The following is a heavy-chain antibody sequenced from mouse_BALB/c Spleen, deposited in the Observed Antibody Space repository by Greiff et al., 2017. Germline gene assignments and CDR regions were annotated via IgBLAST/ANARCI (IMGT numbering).Heavy chain of an antibody. CDR2: ISYSGST. Sequence: EVKLQESGPSLVKPSQTLSLTCSVTGDSITSGYWNWIRKFPGNKLEYMGYISYSGSTYYNPSLKSRISITRDTSKNQYYLQLNSVTTEDTATYYCAREYGSRPWFAVWGQGTLVTVSA. V-gene: IGHV3-8*02. CDR1: GDSITSGY. D-gene: IGHD1-1*01. CDR3: AREYGSRPWFAV. J-gene: IGHJ3*01.